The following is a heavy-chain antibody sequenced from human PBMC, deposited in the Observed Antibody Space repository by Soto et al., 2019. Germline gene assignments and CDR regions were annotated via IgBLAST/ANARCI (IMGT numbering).Heavy chain of an antibody. CDR2: ISYDGSNK. V-gene: IGHV3-30-3*01. J-gene: IGHJ4*02. D-gene: IGHD1-26*01. CDR3: ATLAHGNFDY. Sequence: PGGSMRLSCAASGFTFSSYAMHWVRQAPGKGLEWVAVISYDGSNKYYADSVKGRFTISRDNSKNIMYLQMNSLRAEDTAVYYCATLAHGNFDYWGQGALVPVSS. CDR1: GFTFSSYA.